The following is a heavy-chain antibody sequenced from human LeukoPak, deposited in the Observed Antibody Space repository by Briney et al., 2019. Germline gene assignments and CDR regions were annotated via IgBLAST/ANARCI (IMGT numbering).Heavy chain of an antibody. CDR1: GFTFSIYS. J-gene: IGHJ4*02. CDR3: ARDRVIQGYSSGWLFDY. V-gene: IGHV3-21*04. CDR2: ITTSSSYI. Sequence: GGSLRLSCAASGFTFSIYSMHWVRQAPGKGLEWVSSITTSSSYISYADSVKGRFTISRDNAMNSLFLQMNSLRAEDTAVYYCARDRVIQGYSSGWLFDYWGQGTLVTVSS. D-gene: IGHD6-19*01.